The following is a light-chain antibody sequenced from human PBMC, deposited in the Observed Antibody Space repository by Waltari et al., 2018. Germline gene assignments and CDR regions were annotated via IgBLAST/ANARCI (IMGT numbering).Light chain of an antibody. V-gene: IGLV4-69*01. Sequence: QLVLTQSPSASASLGASVKLTCTLSSGHSSYAIAWHQQQPEKGTRYLMKVNSDGSHKKGDGIPDRFSGSSSGTERYLTISSLQSEDESDYYCQTWGTGIQVFGGGTKLTVL. CDR2: VNSDGSH. CDR3: QTWGTGIQV. J-gene: IGLJ2*01. CDR1: SGHSSYA.